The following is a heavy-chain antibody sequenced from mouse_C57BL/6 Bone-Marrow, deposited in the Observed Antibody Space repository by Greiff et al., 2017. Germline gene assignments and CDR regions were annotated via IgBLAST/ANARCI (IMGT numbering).Heavy chain of an antibody. Sequence: VQLQQPGAELVMPGASVKLSCKASGYTFTSYWMHWVKQRPGQGLEWIGEIDPSDSYTNYNQKFKGKSTLTVDKSSSTAYLQLSSLTSEDSAVYYCARSGPYDGYYDAMDYWGQGTSVTVSS. CDR3: ARSGPYDGYYDAMDY. CDR1: GYTFTSYW. CDR2: IDPSDSYT. D-gene: IGHD2-3*01. J-gene: IGHJ4*01. V-gene: IGHV1-69*01.